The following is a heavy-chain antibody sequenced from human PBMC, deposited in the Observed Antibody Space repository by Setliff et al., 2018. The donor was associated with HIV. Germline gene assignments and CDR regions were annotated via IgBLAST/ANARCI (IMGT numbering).Heavy chain of an antibody. CDR1: GGSISSSTYY. CDR3: ARRGYNYGYFDY. CDR2: IYYSGNT. V-gene: IGHV4-39*01. J-gene: IGHJ4*02. D-gene: IGHD5-18*01. Sequence: SETLSLTCTVSGGSISSSTYYWGWIRQPPGKGLEWIGSIYYSGNTYYNPSLKSRVTISVDTSKNQFSLKLSSVTAADTAVYYRARRGYNYGYFDYWGQGTLVTVSS.